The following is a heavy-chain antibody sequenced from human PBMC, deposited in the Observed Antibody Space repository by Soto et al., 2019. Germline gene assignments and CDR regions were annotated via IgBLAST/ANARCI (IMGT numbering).Heavy chain of an antibody. CDR2: IQSGGTT. CDR3: ATSGSKPRFDF. D-gene: IGHD1-26*01. Sequence: QPGGSLRLSCAASGFTVSSKYMSWFRQAPGKGLEWVSLIQSGGTTYYADSVKGRFSSSRDTSENTLYLQMNSLRTEDTAVYYCATSGSKPRFDFWGQGTLVTVSS. V-gene: IGHV3-66*01. J-gene: IGHJ4*02. CDR1: GFTVSSKY.